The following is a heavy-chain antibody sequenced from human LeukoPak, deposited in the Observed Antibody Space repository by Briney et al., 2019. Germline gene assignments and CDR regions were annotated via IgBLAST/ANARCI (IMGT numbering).Heavy chain of an antibody. Sequence: PSETLSLTCTVSGDSISSSNYYWGWIRQPPGKGLEWIGNIYYTGSTFYNPSLKSRVTISVDTSKNQFSLKLNSVTAADTAVYYCARASMSDYSNYDLFDYWGQGTLVTVSS. CDR3: ARASMSDYSNYDLFDY. J-gene: IGHJ4*02. CDR2: IYYTGST. V-gene: IGHV4-39*07. D-gene: IGHD4-11*01. CDR1: GDSISSSNYY.